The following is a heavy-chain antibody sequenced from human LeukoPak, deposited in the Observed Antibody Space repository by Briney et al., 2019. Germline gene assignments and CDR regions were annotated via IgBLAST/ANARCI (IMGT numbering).Heavy chain of an antibody. CDR1: GGSFSGYY. CDR2: INHSGST. J-gene: IGHJ4*01. Sequence: SETLSLTCAVYGGSFSGYYWSWIRQPPGKGLEWIGEINHSGSTNYNPSLQSRVTISVDTSKNQFSLTLNSVTAADTAVYYCARGISDDFWSGYDTFDYWGHGTLVTVSS. D-gene: IGHD3-3*01. CDR3: ARGISDDFWSGYDTFDY. V-gene: IGHV4-34*01.